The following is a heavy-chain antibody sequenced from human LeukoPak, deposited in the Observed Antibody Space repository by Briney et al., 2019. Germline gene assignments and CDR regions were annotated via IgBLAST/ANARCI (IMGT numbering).Heavy chain of an antibody. D-gene: IGHD1-26*01. J-gene: IGHJ4*02. CDR1: GGSTSSSSYY. V-gene: IGHV4-39*07. CDR2: IYYGGST. Sequence: KPSETLSLTCTVSGGSTSSSSYYWGWIRRPPGKGLEWIGSIYYGGSTYYNPSLKSRVTISVDTSKNQFSLNLSSVTAADTAVYYCARRGGLSGSYYLWSLHYFDYWGQGTLVTVSS. CDR3: ARRGGLSGSYYLWSLHYFDY.